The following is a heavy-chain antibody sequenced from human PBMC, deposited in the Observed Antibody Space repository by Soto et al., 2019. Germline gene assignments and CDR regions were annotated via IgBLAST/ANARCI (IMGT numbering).Heavy chain of an antibody. CDR1: GGSISSSSYY. D-gene: IGHD3-10*01. Sequence: QLQLQESGPGLVKPSETLSLTCTVSGGSISSSSYYWGWIRQPPGKGLEWIGSIYYSGSNYYNPSLRSRVTISVDTSKNQFSLKRSSVTAADTAVYYCARVLLWFGAHFDYWGQGTLVTVSS. CDR3: ARVLLWFGAHFDY. V-gene: IGHV4-39*01. CDR2: IYYSGSN. J-gene: IGHJ4*02.